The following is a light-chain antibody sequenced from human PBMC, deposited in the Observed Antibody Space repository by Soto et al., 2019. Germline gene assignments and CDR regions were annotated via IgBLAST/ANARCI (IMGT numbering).Light chain of an antibody. CDR2: EGS. CDR3: CSYAGSSTLS. Sequence: QSALTQPASVSGSPGQSITISCTGTSSDVGCYNLVSWYQQHPGKAPKLMIYEGSKRPSGVSNRFSGSKSGNTASLTISGLQAEDEADYYCCSYAGSSTLSFGGGTKLTVL. V-gene: IGLV2-23*01. CDR1: SSDVGCYNL. J-gene: IGLJ2*01.